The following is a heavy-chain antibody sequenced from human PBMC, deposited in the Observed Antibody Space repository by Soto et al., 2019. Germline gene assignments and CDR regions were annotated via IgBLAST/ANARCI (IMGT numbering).Heavy chain of an antibody. CDR3: AREISAAGYYYYGMDV. CDR2: IYYSGST. V-gene: IGHV4-59*01. J-gene: IGHJ6*02. D-gene: IGHD6-13*01. Sequence: SETLSLTCTASGGSISSYYWSWIRQPPGKGLEWIGYIYYSGSTNYNPSLKSRVTISVDTSKNQFSLKLSSVTAADTAVYYCAREISAAGYYYYGMDVWGQGTTVTVSS. CDR1: GGSISSYY.